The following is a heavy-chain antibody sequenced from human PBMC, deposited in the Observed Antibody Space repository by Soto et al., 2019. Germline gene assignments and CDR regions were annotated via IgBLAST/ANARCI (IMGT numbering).Heavy chain of an antibody. CDR3: ATAPLRLGARDY. CDR1: GGSFSGYY. V-gene: IGHV4-34*01. J-gene: IGHJ4*02. D-gene: IGHD3-16*01. Sequence: PSETLSLTCAVYGGSFSGYYWSWIRQPPGKVLEWIGEINHSGSTNYNPSLKSRVTISVDTSKNQFSLKLSSVTAAETAVYYCATAPLRLGARDYWGQGTLVTVSS. CDR2: INHSGST.